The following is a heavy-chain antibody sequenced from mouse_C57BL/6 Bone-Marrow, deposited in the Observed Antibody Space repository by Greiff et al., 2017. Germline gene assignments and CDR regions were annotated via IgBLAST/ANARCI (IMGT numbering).Heavy chain of an antibody. CDR3: ARNLFAY. J-gene: IGHJ3*01. V-gene: IGHV5-4*03. CDR2: ISDGGSYT. Sequence: DVMLVESGGGLVKPGGSLKLSCAASGFTFSSYAMSWVRQTPEKRLEWVATISDGGSYTYYPDNVKGRFTISRDNAKNNLYLHMSHLKSEDTAMYYCARNLFAYWGQGTLVTVSA. CDR1: GFTFSSYA.